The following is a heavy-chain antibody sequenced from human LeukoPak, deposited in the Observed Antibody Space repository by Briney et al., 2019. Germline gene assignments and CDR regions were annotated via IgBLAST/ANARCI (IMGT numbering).Heavy chain of an antibody. D-gene: IGHD3-3*01. CDR3: ARERIMYCDFFSAYT. CDR2: ISYDGSNQ. Sequence: GGSLRLSCAGSGFSFRSYAMHRVRQAPGKGLEWVALISYDGSNQYYAESVKGRFIISRDNSNDILHLQMNSLTAEDTALYYCARERIMYCDFFSAYTGGQGTLVTVSS. CDR1: GFSFRSYA. J-gene: IGHJ4*02. V-gene: IGHV3-30*03.